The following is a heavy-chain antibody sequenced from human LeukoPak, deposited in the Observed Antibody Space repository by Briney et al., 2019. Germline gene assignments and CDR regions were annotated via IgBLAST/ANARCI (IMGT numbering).Heavy chain of an antibody. CDR2: ISYDGRNK. J-gene: IGHJ4*02. CDR1: GFTFRSYG. V-gene: IGHV3-30*03. Sequence: PGRSLRLSCAASGFTFRSYGMHWVRQAPGKGLEWVAVISYDGRNKHYADSVKGRFTISRDNSKNTLYLQMNSLRAEDTAVYYCARDHPSGGFDYWGQGTLVTVSS. D-gene: IGHD2-15*01. CDR3: ARDHPSGGFDY.